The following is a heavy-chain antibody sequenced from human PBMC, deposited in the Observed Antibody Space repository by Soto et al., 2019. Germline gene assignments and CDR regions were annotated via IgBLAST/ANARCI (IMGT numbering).Heavy chain of an antibody. CDR3: ARVVAARYYYYGMDV. CDR1: GYTFTGYY. Sequence: QVQLVQSGAEVKKPGASVKVSCKASGYTFTGYYMHWVRQAPGQGLEWMGWINPNSGGTNYAQKFQGRVTMTRDTSISTAYMELSRLRSDDTAVYYCARVVAARYYYYGMDVWGQGTTVTVSS. D-gene: IGHD2-15*01. J-gene: IGHJ6*02. CDR2: INPNSGGT. V-gene: IGHV1-2*02.